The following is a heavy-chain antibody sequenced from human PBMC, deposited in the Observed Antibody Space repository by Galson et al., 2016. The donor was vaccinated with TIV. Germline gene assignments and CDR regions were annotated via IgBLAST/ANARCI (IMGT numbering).Heavy chain of an antibody. CDR3: AREFRDYYFDY. CDR2: IWYDGSNI. D-gene: IGHD3-10*01. CDR1: GFTFGSYG. V-gene: IGHV3-33*01. J-gene: IGHJ4*02. Sequence: LRLSCAASGFTFGSYGMHWVRQAPVKGLEWVAAIWYDGSNIHYADSVKGRFTISRDNSKNILYLQMDSLRVEDTALYYCAREFRDYYFDYWGQGTLAIVSS.